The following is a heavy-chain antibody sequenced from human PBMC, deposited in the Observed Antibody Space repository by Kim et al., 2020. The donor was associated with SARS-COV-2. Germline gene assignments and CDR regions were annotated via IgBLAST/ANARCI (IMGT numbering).Heavy chain of an antibody. D-gene: IGHD4-4*01. CDR1: GYSFSSSW. J-gene: IGHJ4*02. Sequence: GESLKISCKGSGYSFSSSWIGWVRQMPGNGLEWMGIIYPGDSDTRYNPSFQGQVTISADKSINTAYLQWSSLKASDTAMYYCARRGANYECFDYWGQGTLVTVSS. CDR3: ARRGANYECFDY. CDR2: IYPGDSDT. V-gene: IGHV5-51*01.